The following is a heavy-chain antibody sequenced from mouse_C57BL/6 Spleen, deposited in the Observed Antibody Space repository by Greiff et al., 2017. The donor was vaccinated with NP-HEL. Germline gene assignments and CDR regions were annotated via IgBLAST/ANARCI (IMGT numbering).Heavy chain of an antibody. J-gene: IGHJ1*03. Sequence: VPLQESGAELVKPGASVKISCKASGYAFSSYWMNWVKQRPGTGLEWIGQIYPGDGDTNYNGKFKGKSTLTADKSSSPAYMQLSILTSEDSAVYYCARSDYGRSTYWYFEVWGTGTTVTVSS. CDR3: ARSDYGRSTYWYFEV. CDR2: IYPGDGDT. V-gene: IGHV1-80*01. CDR1: GYAFSSYW. D-gene: IGHD1-1*01.